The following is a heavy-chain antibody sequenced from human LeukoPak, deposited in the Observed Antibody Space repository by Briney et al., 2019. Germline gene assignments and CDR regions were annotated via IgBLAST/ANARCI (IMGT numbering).Heavy chain of an antibody. CDR2: ISSDGSWT. J-gene: IGHJ5*02. Sequence: GGSLRLSCAASGFTFSSYWMDWVRQAPEKGLVWVSRISSDGSWTRYADSAKGRFTISRDNAQNTLHLQMNSLRAEDTAVYYCVSYGRPWGQGTLVTVSS. D-gene: IGHD3-16*01. V-gene: IGHV3-74*01. CDR1: GFTFSSYW. CDR3: VSYGRP.